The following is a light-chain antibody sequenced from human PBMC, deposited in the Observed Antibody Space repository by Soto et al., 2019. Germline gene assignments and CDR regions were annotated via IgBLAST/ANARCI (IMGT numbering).Light chain of an antibody. CDR2: YDS. CDR1: NIGSKS. J-gene: IGLJ2*01. CDR3: QVWDSSSDPVV. V-gene: IGLV3-21*04. Sequence: SYELTQPPSVSVAPGKRARLTCGGTNIGSKSGRWYQQKPGQAPVLVIYYDSDRPSGIPERFSGSNSGNTATLTISRVEAGDEADYYCQVWDSSSDPVVFGGGTKLTVL.